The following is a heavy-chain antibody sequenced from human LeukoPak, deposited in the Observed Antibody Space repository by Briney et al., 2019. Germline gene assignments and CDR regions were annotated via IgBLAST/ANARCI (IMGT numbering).Heavy chain of an antibody. J-gene: IGHJ5*02. CDR3: APYYYGSGSYWGFDP. Sequence: PGRSLRLSCAASRFTFNNYGMHWVRQAPGKGLEWVAVVSYDGTTTYYADSVKGRFTISRDNSRNTLYLQMNSLRAEDTAVYYCAPYYYGSGSYWGFDPWGQGTLVTVSS. D-gene: IGHD3-10*01. CDR2: VSYDGTTT. V-gene: IGHV3-30*03. CDR1: RFTFNNYG.